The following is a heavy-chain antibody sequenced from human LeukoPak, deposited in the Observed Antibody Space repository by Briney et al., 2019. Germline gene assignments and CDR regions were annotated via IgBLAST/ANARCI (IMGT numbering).Heavy chain of an antibody. CDR3: AREVPYDTSVYYQPFDF. J-gene: IGHJ4*02. D-gene: IGHD3-22*01. CDR2: INPSGGST. CDR1: GYTFTSYY. V-gene: IGHV1-46*01. Sequence: GASVKVSCKASGYTFTSYYMHWVRQAPGQGPEWMGIINPSGGSTSYAQKFQGRVTMTRDMSTSTVYMELSSLRSEDTAVYYCAREVPYDTSVYYQPFDFWGQGTLVTVSS.